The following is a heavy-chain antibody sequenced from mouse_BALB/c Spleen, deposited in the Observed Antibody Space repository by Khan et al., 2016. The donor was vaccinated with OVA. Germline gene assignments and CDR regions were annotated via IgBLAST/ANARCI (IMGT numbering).Heavy chain of an antibody. V-gene: IGHV1-7*01. D-gene: IGHD2-1*01. CDR3: TRRGLYGIFTY. CDR2: IDPSTGYT. J-gene: IGHJ3*01. CDR1: GYTFTTYW. Sequence: VQLQQSGAELAKPGASVEMYCKASGYTFTTYWMHWVKQRPGQGLEWIGYIDPSTGYTEYNQKFKDEATLNADKYSRTAYVQLISLTSEDYAVYYFTRRGLYGIFTYWGQVTLVTVSA.